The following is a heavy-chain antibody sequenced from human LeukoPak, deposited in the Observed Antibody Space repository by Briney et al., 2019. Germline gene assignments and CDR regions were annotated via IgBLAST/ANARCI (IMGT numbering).Heavy chain of an antibody. CDR3: ARGIKSFYDYGYDAFDI. Sequence: ASVKVSCKASGYTFTSYGISWVRQAPGQGLEWMGWISAYNGNTNYAQKLQGRVTMTTDTSTSTAYMELRSLRSDDTAVYYCARGIKSFYDYGYDAFDIWGQGTMVTVSS. CDR1: GYTFTSYG. CDR2: ISAYNGNT. D-gene: IGHD4/OR15-4a*01. V-gene: IGHV1-18*01. J-gene: IGHJ3*02.